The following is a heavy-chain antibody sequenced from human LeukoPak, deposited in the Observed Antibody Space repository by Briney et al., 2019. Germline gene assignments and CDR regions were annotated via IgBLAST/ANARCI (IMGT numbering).Heavy chain of an antibody. V-gene: IGHV1-69*01. CDR2: IIPIFDTA. D-gene: IGHD1-26*01. CDR3: ARGVVGATKYNWFDP. CDR1: GGTFSSYG. J-gene: IGHJ5*02. Sequence: GASVKLSCKASGGTFSSYGISWVRQAPGQGLEWMGGIIPIFDTANYAQKFQGRVTITADESTNTAYMQLSILRSEDTAVYYCARGVVGATKYNWFDPWGQGTLVAVSS.